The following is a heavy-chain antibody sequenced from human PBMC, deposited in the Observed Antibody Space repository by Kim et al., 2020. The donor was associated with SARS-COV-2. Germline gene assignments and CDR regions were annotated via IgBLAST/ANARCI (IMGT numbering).Heavy chain of an antibody. J-gene: IGHJ6*02. D-gene: IGHD3-3*01. CDR2: ISSSSSYI. CDR3: AREPLIGYDFWSGYSRITPGYGMDV. CDR1: GFTFSSYS. V-gene: IGHV3-21*01. Sequence: GGSLRLSCAASGFTFSSYSMNWVRQAPGKGLEWVSSISSSSSYIYYADSVKGRFTISRDNAKNSLYLQMNSLRAEDTAVYYCAREPLIGYDFWSGYSRITPGYGMDVWGQGTTVTVSS.